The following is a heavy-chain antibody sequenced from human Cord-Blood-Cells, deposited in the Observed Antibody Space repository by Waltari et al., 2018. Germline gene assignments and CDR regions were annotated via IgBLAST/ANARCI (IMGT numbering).Heavy chain of an antibody. J-gene: IGHJ6*02. V-gene: IGHV3-74*01. D-gene: IGHD6-19*01. CDR2: INSEGGST. CDR3: ARDMSSGYYYGMDV. CDR1: GFTFSSYW. Sequence: EVQLVESGGGLVQPGGSLRLSCAASGFTFSSYWMHWVRQAPGKGRVWVSRINSEGGSTSYADSVKGRFTISRDNAKNTLYLQMNSLRAEDTAVYYCARDMSSGYYYGMDVWGQGTTVTVSS.